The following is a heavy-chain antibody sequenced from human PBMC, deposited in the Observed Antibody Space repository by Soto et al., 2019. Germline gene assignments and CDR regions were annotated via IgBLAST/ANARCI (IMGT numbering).Heavy chain of an antibody. CDR1: GFTFSSYS. Sequence: GGSLRLSCAASGFTFSSYSMNWVRQAPGKGLEWVSSISSSSYIYYADSVKGRFTISISTAYLQWSSLKASDTAMYYCARHAYSGYAGGGMDVWGQGTTVTVSS. CDR3: ARHAYSGYAGGGMDV. J-gene: IGHJ6*02. V-gene: IGHV3-21*04. CDR2: ISSSSYI. D-gene: IGHD5-12*01.